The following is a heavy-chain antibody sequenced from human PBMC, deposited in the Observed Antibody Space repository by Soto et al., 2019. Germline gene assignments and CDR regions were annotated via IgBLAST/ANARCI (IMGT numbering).Heavy chain of an antibody. J-gene: IGHJ6*02. Sequence: QVQLQESGPGLVKPSQTLSLTCTVSGGSISSGGYYWSWIRQHPGKGLEWIGYIYYSGSTYYNPSLKRRVTISVDTSKNQFSLKLSSVTAADTAVYYCARGEGRVSSSSPDYYYGMDVWGQGTTVTVSS. CDR3: ARGEGRVSSSSPDYYYGMDV. CDR2: IYYSGST. V-gene: IGHV4-31*03. D-gene: IGHD6-6*01. CDR1: GGSISSGGYY.